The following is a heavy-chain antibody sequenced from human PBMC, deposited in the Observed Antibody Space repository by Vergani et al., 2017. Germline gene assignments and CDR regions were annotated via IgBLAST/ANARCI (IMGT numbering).Heavy chain of an antibody. CDR2: INTGNGNT. CDR1: GYTFTSYA. Sequence: QVQLVQSGAEVKKPGASVKVSCKASGYTFTSYAMHWVRQAPGQRLEWMGWINTGNGNTKYSQKFQGTVTSTMDTSAGTAYMEMSSLRSEDTAVYYCAKEVWWADGDYGWYWYFDLWGRGTLVTVSS. CDR3: AKEVWWADGDYGWYWYFDL. V-gene: IGHV1-3*04. D-gene: IGHD4-17*01. J-gene: IGHJ2*01.